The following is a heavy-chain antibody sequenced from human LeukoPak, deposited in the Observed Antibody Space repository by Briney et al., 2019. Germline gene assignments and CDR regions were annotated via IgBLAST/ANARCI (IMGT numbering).Heavy chain of an antibody. D-gene: IGHD2-8*01. V-gene: IGHV1-46*01. Sequence: GASVKVSCKASGYTFTYYYMHWVRQAPGQGLEWMGIINPGGGSASYAQKFQGRVTMTEDTSTDTAYMELNSLRSEDTAVYFCAGRRNGIRMFDSWGQGTLVTVSS. CDR3: AGRRNGIRMFDS. CDR2: INPGGGSA. J-gene: IGHJ4*02. CDR1: GYTFTYYY.